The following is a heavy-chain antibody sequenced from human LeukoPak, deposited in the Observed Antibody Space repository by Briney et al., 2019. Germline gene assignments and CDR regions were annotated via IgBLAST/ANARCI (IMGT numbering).Heavy chain of an antibody. Sequence: SETLSLTCTVSGGSISSSSYYWGWIRQPPGKGLEWIGSIYYSGSTSYNPSLKSRVTISVDTSKNQFSLKLSSVTAADTAVYYCPRANKAGAFDIWGQGTMVTVSS. CDR2: IYYSGST. D-gene: IGHD2/OR15-2a*01. J-gene: IGHJ3*02. CDR1: GGSISSSSYY. V-gene: IGHV4-39*07. CDR3: PRANKAGAFDI.